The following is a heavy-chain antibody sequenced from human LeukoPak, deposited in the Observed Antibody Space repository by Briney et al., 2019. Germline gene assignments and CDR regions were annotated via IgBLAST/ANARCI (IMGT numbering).Heavy chain of an antibody. Sequence: ASVKVSCKASGGTFSSYAISWVRQAPGQGLEWMGRIIPILGIANYAQKFQGRVTITADKSTSTAYMELSSLRSEDTAVYYCARALRYSSGWYNDYWGQGTLVTVSS. CDR3: ARALRYSSGWYNDY. D-gene: IGHD6-19*01. CDR1: GGTFSSYA. CDR2: IIPILGIA. V-gene: IGHV1-69*04. J-gene: IGHJ4*02.